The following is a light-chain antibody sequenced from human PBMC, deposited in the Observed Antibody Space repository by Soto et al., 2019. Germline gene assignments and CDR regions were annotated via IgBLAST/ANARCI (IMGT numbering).Light chain of an antibody. J-gene: IGKJ4*01. CDR2: GAF. Sequence: EIVMTQSPATLSVSPGERATLSCRASQSVTSDLAWYQQKPGQAPRLLIYGAFTRATGIPARFSGSGSGTEFTLTISSLQPEDFAVYYCQQYNNWTLTFGGGTKVEIK. V-gene: IGKV3-15*01. CDR3: QQYNNWTLT. CDR1: QSVTSD.